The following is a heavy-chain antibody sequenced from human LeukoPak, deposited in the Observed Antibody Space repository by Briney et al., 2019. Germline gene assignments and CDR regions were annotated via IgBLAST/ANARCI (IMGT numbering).Heavy chain of an antibody. CDR1: GYTFSSYW. Sequence: PGGSLRLSCAASGYTFSSYWMHWVRQAPGKGLFWVSRIISDASSTLYADSVKGRFTISRDNAKNTLYLQMNSLTVEDTGVYYCVTKEPSTSGWSYWGQGTLVTVSS. CDR3: VTKEPSTSGWSY. CDR2: IISDASST. V-gene: IGHV3-74*01. D-gene: IGHD6-19*01. J-gene: IGHJ4*02.